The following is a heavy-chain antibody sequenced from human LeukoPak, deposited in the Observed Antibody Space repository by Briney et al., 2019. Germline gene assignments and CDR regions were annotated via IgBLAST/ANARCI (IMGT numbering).Heavy chain of an antibody. D-gene: IGHD3-10*01. V-gene: IGHV1-69-2*01. CDR2: VDPEDGET. Sequence: ASVKVSCKVSGYTFTDYYMHWVQQAPGKGLEWMGLVDPEDGETIYAEKFQGRVTITADTSTDTAYMELSSLRSEDTAVYYCASAVRGVIITSYYMDVWGKGTTVTVSS. J-gene: IGHJ6*03. CDR3: ASAVRGVIITSYYMDV. CDR1: GYTFTDYY.